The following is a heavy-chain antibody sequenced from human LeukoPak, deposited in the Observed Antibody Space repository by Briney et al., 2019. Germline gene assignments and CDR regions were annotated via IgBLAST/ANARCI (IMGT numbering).Heavy chain of an antibody. V-gene: IGHV4-59*01. D-gene: IGHD6-19*01. CDR1: GGSISSYY. CDR3: ARLPAGRYYYYGLDV. Sequence: SETLSLTCTVSGGSISSYYWSWIRQPPGKGLEWIGYIYYSGSTIYNPSLKSRVTISVDTSKNQFSLNLSSVTAADTAVYYCARLPAGRYYYYGLDVWGQGTTVTVSS. CDR2: IYYSGST. J-gene: IGHJ6*02.